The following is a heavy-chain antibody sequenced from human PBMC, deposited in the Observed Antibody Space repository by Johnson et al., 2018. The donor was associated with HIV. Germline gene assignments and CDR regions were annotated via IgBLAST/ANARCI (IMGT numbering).Heavy chain of an antibody. CDR3: ARDRGGITGTQSAFDI. D-gene: IGHD1-20*01. J-gene: IGHJ3*02. Sequence: VQLVEFGGVLEQPGRSLRLSCAASGFTLDDYAMHWVRQAPGKGLEWVANIKQDGSEKYYAGSVKGRFTNSRDNAKNSLYLQMNSRRAEDTAVYYCARDRGGITGTQSAFDIWGQGTMVTVSS. CDR1: GFTLDDYA. V-gene: IGHV3-7*01. CDR2: IKQDGSEK.